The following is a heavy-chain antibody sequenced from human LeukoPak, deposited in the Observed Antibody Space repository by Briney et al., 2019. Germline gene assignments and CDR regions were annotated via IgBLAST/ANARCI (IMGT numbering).Heavy chain of an antibody. V-gene: IGHV3-74*01. CDR3: AKAATRDYYYYYMDV. CDR2: INGDGRNI. Sequence: GGSLRLSCVASGFTFSSYWMHWVRQDPRKGLVWVSRINGDGRNINYADSVKGRFTISRDNSKNTLYLQLNSLRAEDTAVYYCAKAATRDYYYYYMDVWGKGTTVTVSS. J-gene: IGHJ6*03. CDR1: GFTFSSYW. D-gene: IGHD1-14*01.